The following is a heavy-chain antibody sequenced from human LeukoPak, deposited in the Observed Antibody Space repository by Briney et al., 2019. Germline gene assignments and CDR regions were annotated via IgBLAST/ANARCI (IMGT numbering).Heavy chain of an antibody. CDR3: TTFELFWSGYYPFDY. CDR1: GFPFYSYW. D-gene: IGHD3-3*02. J-gene: IGHJ4*02. Sequence: PGGSLRLSCTASGFPFYSYWMTWVRQTPGKGLEWVGRIKSKTDGGTTDYAAPVKGRFTISRDDSRNTLYLQMNSLKTEDTAVYYCTTFELFWSGYYPFDYWGQGTLVTVSS. CDR2: IKSKTDGGTT. V-gene: IGHV3-15*01.